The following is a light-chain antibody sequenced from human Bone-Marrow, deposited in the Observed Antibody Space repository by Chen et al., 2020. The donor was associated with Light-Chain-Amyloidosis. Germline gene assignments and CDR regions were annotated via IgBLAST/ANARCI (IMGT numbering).Light chain of an antibody. CDR2: TAS. CDR3: QQANNFPLT. Sequence: DVQMTQSPSPVSAFVGDRVTITCRASQSSNNYLVWYQQRPGNAPKLLIYTASTLQSGVPSRFSGSGAGTDFTLTISSLQPEDVATYYCQQANNFPLTFGGGTKVEIK. V-gene: IGKV1-12*01. CDR1: QSSNNY. J-gene: IGKJ4*01.